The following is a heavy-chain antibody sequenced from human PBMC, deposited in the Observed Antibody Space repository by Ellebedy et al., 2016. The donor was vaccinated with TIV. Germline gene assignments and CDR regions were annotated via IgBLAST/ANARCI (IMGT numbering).Heavy chain of an antibody. D-gene: IGHD3-22*01. CDR2: ISYDGSNK. CDR3: ARHTSGYNDY. J-gene: IGHJ4*02. V-gene: IGHV3-30-3*01. Sequence: PGGSLRLSCAASGFTFSSYAMHWVRQAPGKGLEWVAVISYDGSNKYYADSVKGRFTISRDNSKNTLYLQMNSLRAEDTAVYYCARHTSGYNDYWGQGTLVTVSS. CDR1: GFTFSSYA.